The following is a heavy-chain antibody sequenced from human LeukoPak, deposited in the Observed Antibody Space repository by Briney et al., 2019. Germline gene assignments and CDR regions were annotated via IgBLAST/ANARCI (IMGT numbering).Heavy chain of an antibody. D-gene: IGHD2/OR15-2a*01. CDR1: GYTFTNYG. V-gene: IGHV1-18*04. Sequence: ASVKVSCKTSGYTFTNYGISWVRQAPGQGLEWMGWINPYTANTNSAQEVRDRVTLTTDTSTSTAYMEVRSLRSDDTAVYYCARVLSGGSEYFHRWGQGTLVTVSS. CDR3: ARVLSGGSEYFHR. J-gene: IGHJ1*01. CDR2: INPYTANT.